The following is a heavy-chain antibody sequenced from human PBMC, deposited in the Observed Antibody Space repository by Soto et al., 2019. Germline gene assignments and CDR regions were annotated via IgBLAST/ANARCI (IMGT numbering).Heavy chain of an antibody. CDR2: LDSRGNA. D-gene: IGHD3-22*01. J-gene: IGHJ4*02. V-gene: IGHV3-53*01. CDR3: ASTFYYDSRTYFWVGFDY. CDR1: EFTVSSNY. Sequence: EVQLVESGGGLIQPGGSLRLSCAASEFTVSSNYMSWVRQAPGKGLEWVSLLDSRGNAYYADSVQGRFNSSRDHYKNTVYLQMTSLRVEDSAAYYCASTFYYDSRTYFWVGFDYWGQGTLVTVSS.